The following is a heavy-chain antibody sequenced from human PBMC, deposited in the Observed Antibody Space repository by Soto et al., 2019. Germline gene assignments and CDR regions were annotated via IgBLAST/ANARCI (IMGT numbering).Heavy chain of an antibody. V-gene: IGHV4-4*02. CDR3: ARLVYDTRLNYMYFDF. Sequence: SETLSLTCAVSGVSISSGNWWTWVRQTPQRGLEYIGEIFHDGTANYYPSFERRVAISVDTSKNQFSLKLTSVTAADTAIYFCARLVYDTRLNYMYFDFWGQGARVTVSS. D-gene: IGHD2-8*01. CDR1: GVSISSGNW. J-gene: IGHJ4*02. CDR2: IFHDGTA.